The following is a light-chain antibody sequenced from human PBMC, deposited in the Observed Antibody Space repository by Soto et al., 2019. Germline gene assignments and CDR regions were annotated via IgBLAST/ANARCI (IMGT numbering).Light chain of an antibody. CDR1: SSDVGGYKY. CDR3: SSYTNTGAYVA. V-gene: IGLV2-14*01. CDR2: EVS. J-gene: IGLJ2*01. Sequence: QSVLTQPASVSGSPGQSITISCTGTSSDVGGYKYVSWYQQHPGKAPKLMIYEVSNRPSGVSNRFSGSKSGNTASLTISGLQAEDEADYYCSSYTNTGAYVAFGWGTKLTVL.